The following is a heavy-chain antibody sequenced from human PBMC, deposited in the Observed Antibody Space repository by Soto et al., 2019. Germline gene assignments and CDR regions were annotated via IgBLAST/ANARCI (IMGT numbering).Heavy chain of an antibody. D-gene: IGHD3-22*01. CDR3: ARDEEFYYDSSGYPLDY. Sequence: SVKVSCKASGGTFSSYAISWVRQAPGQGLEWMGGIIPIFGTANYAQKFQGRVTITADESTSTAYMGLSSLRSEDTAVYYCARDEEFYYDSSGYPLDYWGQGTLVTVSS. V-gene: IGHV1-69*13. CDR2: IIPIFGTA. CDR1: GGTFSSYA. J-gene: IGHJ4*02.